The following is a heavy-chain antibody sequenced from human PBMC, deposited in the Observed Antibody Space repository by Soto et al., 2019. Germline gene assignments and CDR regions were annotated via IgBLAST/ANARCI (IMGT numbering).Heavy chain of an antibody. CDR3: ARAPFSSSPSLKYYFDY. CDR2: INSDGSST. D-gene: IGHD6-6*01. V-gene: IGHV3-74*01. Sequence: GGSLRLSCAASGFTFSSYWMHWVRQAPGKGLVWVSRINSDGSSTSYADSVKGRFTISRDNAKNTLYLQMNSLRAEDTAVYYCARAPFSSSPSLKYYFDYWGQGTLVTVSS. J-gene: IGHJ4*02. CDR1: GFTFSSYW.